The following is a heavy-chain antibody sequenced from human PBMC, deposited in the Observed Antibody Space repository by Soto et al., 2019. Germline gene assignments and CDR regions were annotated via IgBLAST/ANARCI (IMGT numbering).Heavy chain of an antibody. Sequence: ASVKVSCKVSGYTLTELSMHCVRQAPGKGLEWMGGFDPEDGETIYAQKFQGRVTMTEDTSTDTAYMELSSLRSEDTAVYYCATDPGSGYYYDSSGYPRDYWGQGTLVTVSS. CDR1: GYTLTELS. CDR3: ATDPGSGYYYDSSGYPRDY. CDR2: FDPEDGET. J-gene: IGHJ4*02. D-gene: IGHD3-22*01. V-gene: IGHV1-24*01.